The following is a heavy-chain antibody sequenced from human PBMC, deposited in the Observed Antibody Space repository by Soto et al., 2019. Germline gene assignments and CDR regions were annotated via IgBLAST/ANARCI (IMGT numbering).Heavy chain of an antibody. J-gene: IGHJ4*02. V-gene: IGHV4-34*01. D-gene: IGHD5-18*01. CDR2: INRSGST. CDR3: ARGGPRGYSYGYWYYFDY. CDR1: GGSFSGYY. Sequence: SETMSLTCAVYGGSFSGYYWSWIRQHPEKELEWIGEINRSGSTNYNPSLKSRVTISVDTSKNQFSLKLSSVTAADTAVYYCARGGPRGYSYGYWYYFDYWGQGTLVTVSS.